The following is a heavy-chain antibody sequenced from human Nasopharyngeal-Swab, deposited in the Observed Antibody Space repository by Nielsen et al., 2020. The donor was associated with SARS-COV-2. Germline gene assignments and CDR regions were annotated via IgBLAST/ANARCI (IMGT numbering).Heavy chain of an antibody. Sequence: GSLRLSCTVSGGSISSSSYYWGWIRQPPGKGLEWIGSIYYSGSTNYNPSLKSRVTISVDTSKNQFSLKLSSVTAADTAVYYCARWSVAQTPQPYGMDVWGQGTTVTVSS. CDR2: IYYSGST. J-gene: IGHJ6*02. CDR3: ARWSVAQTPQPYGMDV. D-gene: IGHD6-19*01. CDR1: GGSISSSSYY. V-gene: IGHV4-39*07.